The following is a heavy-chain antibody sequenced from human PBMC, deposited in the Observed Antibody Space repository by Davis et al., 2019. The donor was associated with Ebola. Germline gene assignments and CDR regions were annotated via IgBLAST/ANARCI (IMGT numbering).Heavy chain of an antibody. CDR1: GFTFSSYG. D-gene: IGHD3-3*01. CDR3: AKQGELRFLEWLLVSWFDP. CDR2: ISYDGSNK. J-gene: IGHJ5*01. Sequence: SLKIPCAASGFTFSSYGLHWVRQAPGTGLEWVAVISYDGSNKYYADFVKGRFTISRDNSKNTLYLQMNSLRAEDTAVYYCAKQGELRFLEWLLVSWFDPWGQGTLVTVSS. V-gene: IGHV3-30*18.